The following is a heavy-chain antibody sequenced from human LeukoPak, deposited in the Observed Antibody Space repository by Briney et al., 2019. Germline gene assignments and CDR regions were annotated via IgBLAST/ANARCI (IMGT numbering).Heavy chain of an antibody. D-gene: IGHD6-13*01. J-gene: IGHJ4*02. CDR3: AKDLGRIAAAGRGFDY. CDR2: ISWNSGST. CDR1: GFTFDDYA. V-gene: IGHV3-9*01. Sequence: GRSLRLSCAASGFTFDDYAMNWVRQAPGKGLEWVSGISWNSGSTGYADSVKGRFTISRDNAKNSLNLQMNSLRPEDTALYYCAKDLGRIAAAGRGFDYWGQGTLVTVSS.